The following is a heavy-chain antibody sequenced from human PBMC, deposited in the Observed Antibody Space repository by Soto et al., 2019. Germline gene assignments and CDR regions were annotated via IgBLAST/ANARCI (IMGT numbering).Heavy chain of an antibody. D-gene: IGHD3-3*01. J-gene: IGHJ6*02. V-gene: IGHV4-59*01. CDR3: ARDVANEGYDFWSGSMDV. CDR2: IYYSGST. CDR1: GGSISSYY. Sequence: KPSETLSLTCTVSGGSISSYYWSWIRQPPGKGLEWIGYIYYSGSTNYNPSLKSRVTISVDTSKNQFSLKLSSVTAADTAVYYCARDVANEGYDFWSGSMDVWGQGTTVTVSS.